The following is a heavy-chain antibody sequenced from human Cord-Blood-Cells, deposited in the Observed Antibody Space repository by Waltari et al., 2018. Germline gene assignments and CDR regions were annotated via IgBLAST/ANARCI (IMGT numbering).Heavy chain of an antibody. D-gene: IGHD1-26*01. Sequence: QVQLVQSGAEVKKPGSSVKVSCKASGGTFISYAISWVQQAPGQGLEWMGGIIPILGTANYAQKFQGRVTITADESTRTAYMELSSLRSEDTAVYYCAGWELLRYYYYGMDVWGQGTTVTVSS. V-gene: IGHV1-69*01. CDR2: IIPILGTA. CDR1: GGTFISYA. CDR3: AGWELLRYYYYGMDV. J-gene: IGHJ6*02.